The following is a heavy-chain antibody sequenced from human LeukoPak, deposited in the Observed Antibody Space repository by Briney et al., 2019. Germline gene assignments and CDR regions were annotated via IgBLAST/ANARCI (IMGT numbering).Heavy chain of an antibody. V-gene: IGHV3-66*01. D-gene: IGHD3-16*02. CDR3: ARARYDYVWGSYRSYPYYFDY. Sequence: GGSLRLSCVGSGFTVSSNYMSWVLQAPGKGLEWVSVIYSGGSTYYADSVKGRFTISRDNSKNTLYLQMNSLRAEDTAVYYCARARYDYVWGSYRSYPYYFDYWGQGTLVTVSS. J-gene: IGHJ4*02. CDR2: IYSGGST. CDR1: GFTVSSNY.